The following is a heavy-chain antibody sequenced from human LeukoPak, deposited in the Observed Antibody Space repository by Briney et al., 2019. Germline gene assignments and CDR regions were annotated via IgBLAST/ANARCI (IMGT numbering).Heavy chain of an antibody. CDR1: GFTFSSYS. D-gene: IGHD3-10*01. J-gene: IGHJ4*02. CDR3: ASGSGSH. CDR2: ISSSSSYI. Sequence: GGSLRLSCAASGFTFSSYSMTWVRQAPGKGLEWVSSISSSSSYIYYAVSVKGRFTISRDNAKNSLYLQMNSLRAEDTAVYYCASGSGSHWGQGTLVTVSS. V-gene: IGHV3-21*01.